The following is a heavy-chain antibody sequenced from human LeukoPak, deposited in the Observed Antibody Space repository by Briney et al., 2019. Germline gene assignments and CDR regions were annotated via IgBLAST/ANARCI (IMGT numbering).Heavy chain of an antibody. CDR2: IRGDAGST. CDR3: ARVWAWGSGNYFDN. V-gene: IGHV3-20*04. Sequence: GGSLRLSCGASGFTFSSYAMHWVRQAPGKGLEWVSAIRGDAGSTGYADSVKGRFTISRDNAKNSLYLQMNSLRVEDTALYYCARVWAWGSGNYFDNWGQGTLVTVSS. D-gene: IGHD7-27*01. J-gene: IGHJ4*02. CDR1: GFTFSSYA.